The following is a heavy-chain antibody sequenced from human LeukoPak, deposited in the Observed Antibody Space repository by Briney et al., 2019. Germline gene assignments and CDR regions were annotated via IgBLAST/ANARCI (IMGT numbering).Heavy chain of an antibody. Sequence: PGGSLRLSCAASGFTFSSYAMSWVRQAPGKGLEWVSAISGSGGSTYYADSVKGRFTISRDNSKNTPYLQMNSLRAEDTAVYYCANGDIAAAGNYYYYGMDVWGQGTTVTVSS. CDR2: ISGSGGST. CDR1: GFTFSSYA. D-gene: IGHD6-13*01. J-gene: IGHJ6*02. V-gene: IGHV3-23*01. CDR3: ANGDIAAAGNYYYYGMDV.